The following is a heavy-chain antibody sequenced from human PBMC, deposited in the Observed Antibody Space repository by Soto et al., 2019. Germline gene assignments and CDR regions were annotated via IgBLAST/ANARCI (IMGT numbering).Heavy chain of an antibody. V-gene: IGHV1-2*02. J-gene: IGHJ1*01. D-gene: IGHD2-2*02. CDR1: GYTFTGYY. Sequence: GASVKVSCKASGYTFTGYYMHWVRQAPGQGLEWMGWINPNSGGTNYAQKFQGRVTMTRDTSISTAYMELSRLRSDEPAVYYCVREAGPAAIRRYFQHWGQGTLVTVSS. CDR2: INPNSGGT. CDR3: VREAGPAAIRRYFQH.